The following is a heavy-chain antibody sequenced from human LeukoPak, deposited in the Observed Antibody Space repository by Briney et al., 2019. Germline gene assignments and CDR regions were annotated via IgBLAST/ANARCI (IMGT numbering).Heavy chain of an antibody. V-gene: IGHV3-48*03. CDR2: ISSSGSII. CDR3: TRDRYYYDSSGHPYYFDY. D-gene: IGHD3-22*01. CDR1: GFTFSSYE. Sequence: SGGSLRLSCAASGFTFSSYEMNWVRQAPGKGLEWVSYISSSGSIIYYADSVKGRLIISRDNAKNSLYLQMNSLRAEDTAVYYCTRDRYYYDSSGHPYYFDYWGQGTLVTVSS. J-gene: IGHJ4*02.